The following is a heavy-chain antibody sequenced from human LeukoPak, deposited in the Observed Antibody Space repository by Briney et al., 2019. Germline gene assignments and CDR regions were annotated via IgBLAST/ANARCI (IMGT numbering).Heavy chain of an antibody. Sequence: GGSLRLSCAASGFTFADHATSWVRQAPGKGLEWVSAISASGDNTYYADSVKGRFTISRDNSKNTLYLQMNSLRAEDTAVYYCARGRYGSGSYGPFDYWGQGTLVTVSS. CDR1: GFTFADHA. J-gene: IGHJ4*02. V-gene: IGHV3-23*01. CDR3: ARGRYGSGSYGPFDY. CDR2: ISASGDNT. D-gene: IGHD3-10*01.